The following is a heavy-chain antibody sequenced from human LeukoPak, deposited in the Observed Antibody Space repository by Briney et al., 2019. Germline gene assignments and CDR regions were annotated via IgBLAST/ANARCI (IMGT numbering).Heavy chain of an antibody. Sequence: GGSLRLSCAASGFTVSSNYMSWVRQAPGKGLEWVSVIYSGGSTYYADSVKGRFTISRDNSKNTLYLQMNSLRAEDTAVYYCARTPPRMRSAFDIWSQGTMVTVSS. CDR3: ARTPPRMRSAFDI. V-gene: IGHV3-66*02. D-gene: IGHD1-14*01. CDR2: IYSGGST. CDR1: GFTVSSNY. J-gene: IGHJ3*02.